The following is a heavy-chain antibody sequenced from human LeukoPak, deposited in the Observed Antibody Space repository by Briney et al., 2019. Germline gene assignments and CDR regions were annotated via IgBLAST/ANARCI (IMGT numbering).Heavy chain of an antibody. J-gene: IGHJ3*02. V-gene: IGHV4-30-2*01. D-gene: IGHD1-7*01. CDR2: IYHSGST. CDR1: GGSISSGGYY. CDR3: ARDRELSITGTLLAPTHAFDI. Sequence: SETLSLTCTVSGGSISSGGYYWSWIRQPPGKGLEWIGYIYHSGSTYCNPSLKSRVTISVDRSKNQFSLKLSSVTAADTAVYYCARDRELSITGTLLAPTHAFDIWGQGTVVTVSS.